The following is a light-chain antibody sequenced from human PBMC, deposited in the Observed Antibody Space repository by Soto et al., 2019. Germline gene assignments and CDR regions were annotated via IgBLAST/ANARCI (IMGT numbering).Light chain of an antibody. J-gene: IGKJ5*01. Sequence: DIQMTQSPSSLSASVGDRVTISCRSSQSISTYLNWYQHKPGKAPKHLIYAASSLQTGVPSRFTGSGSGTEFTLTIDSLQPEDFATYYCQQSYTTPRITFGQGTRLEI. CDR3: QQSYTTPRIT. V-gene: IGKV1-39*01. CDR1: QSISTY. CDR2: AAS.